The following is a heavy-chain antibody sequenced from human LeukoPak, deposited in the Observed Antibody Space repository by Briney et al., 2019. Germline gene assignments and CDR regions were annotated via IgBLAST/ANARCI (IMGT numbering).Heavy chain of an antibody. D-gene: IGHD3-22*01. V-gene: IGHV1-18*01. CDR1: GYTFTSYG. CDR3: ARDLREGDYYDSSGYGWAFDI. CDR2: ISAYNGNT. Sequence: ASVKVSCKASGYTFTSYGISWVRQAPGQGLEWMGWISAYNGNTNYAQKLQGRVTMTTDTSTSTAYMELRSLRSDDTAVYYCARDLREGDYYDSSGYGWAFDIWGQGTMVTVSS. J-gene: IGHJ3*02.